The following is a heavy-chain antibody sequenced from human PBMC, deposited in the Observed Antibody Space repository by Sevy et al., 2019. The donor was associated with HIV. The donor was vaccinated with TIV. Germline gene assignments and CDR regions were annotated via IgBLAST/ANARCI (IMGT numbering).Heavy chain of an antibody. CDR3: ARAYLPLNLFDP. CDR1: GGSISSYY. Sequence: SETLSLTCTVSGGSISSYYWSWIRQPPGKGLEWIGYIYYSGSTNYNPSLKSRVTKSVDTSKNQFSLKLSSVTAADTAVYYCARAYLPLNLFDPWGQGTLVTVSS. CDR2: IYYSGST. V-gene: IGHV4-59*01. J-gene: IGHJ5*02.